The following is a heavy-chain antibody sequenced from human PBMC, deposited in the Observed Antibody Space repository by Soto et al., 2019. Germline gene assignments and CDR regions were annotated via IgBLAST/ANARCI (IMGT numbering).Heavy chain of an antibody. Sequence: QVQLQQWGAGLLKPSETLSLTCAVYGGSFSGYYWSWIRQPPGKGLEWIGEINHSGSTNYNPSLKSRVTISVDTSKNQFSLHLSAVTAADTAVYYCAGGRGRQQLVMSYYYCMDVWGQGTTVTVSS. V-gene: IGHV4-34*01. J-gene: IGHJ6*02. CDR2: INHSGST. CDR1: GGSFSGYY. CDR3: AGGRGRQQLVMSYYYCMDV. D-gene: IGHD6-13*01.